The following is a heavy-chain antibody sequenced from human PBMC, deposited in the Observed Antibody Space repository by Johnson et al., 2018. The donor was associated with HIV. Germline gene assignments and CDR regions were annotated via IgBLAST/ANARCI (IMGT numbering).Heavy chain of an antibody. CDR3: ARVPGSRAGDAFDV. D-gene: IGHD1-1*01. CDR2: IYSGGST. J-gene: IGHJ3*01. Sequence: VQLVESGGGLVQPGGSLRLSCVASGFTVSSNYMSWVRQAPGKGLEWVSVIYSGGSTYYADSVKGRFTISRDNSKNTLYLHMKSLRVEDTALYYCARVPGSRAGDAFDVWGTGTMVTVSS. V-gene: IGHV3-66*01. CDR1: GFTVSSNY.